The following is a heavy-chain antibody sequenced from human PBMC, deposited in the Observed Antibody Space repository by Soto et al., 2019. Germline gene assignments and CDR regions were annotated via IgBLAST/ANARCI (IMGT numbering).Heavy chain of an antibody. CDR2: IYYSGST. V-gene: IGHV4-59*01. CDR1: GGSITSYN. J-gene: IGHJ5*02. CDR3: ARDRGGITVSSNPLGEWFAP. Sequence: SETLSLTCTVSGGSITSYNWNWIRQSPGKGLEWIGHIYYSGSTSYNPSLKSRVTISVDTSKNQFSLRLTSVTAADTAVYYCARDRGGITVSSNPLGEWFAPWGQGTLVTVSS. D-gene: IGHD3-16*01.